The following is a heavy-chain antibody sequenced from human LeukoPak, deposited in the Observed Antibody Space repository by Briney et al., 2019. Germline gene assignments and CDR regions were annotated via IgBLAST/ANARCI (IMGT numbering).Heavy chain of an antibody. CDR2: IWYDGSNK. CDR1: GFTFSSYG. V-gene: IGHV3-33*06. CDR3: AKEVEQQLVRYYFDY. Sequence: GGSLRLSCAASGFTFSSYGMHWVRQAPGKGQEWVAVIWYDGSNKYYADSVKGRFTISRDNSKNTLYLQMNSLRAEDTAVYYCAKEVEQQLVRYYFDYWGQGTLVTVSS. J-gene: IGHJ4*02. D-gene: IGHD6-13*01.